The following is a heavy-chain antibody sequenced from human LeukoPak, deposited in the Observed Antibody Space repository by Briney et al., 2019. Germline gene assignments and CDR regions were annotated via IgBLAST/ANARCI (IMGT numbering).Heavy chain of an antibody. CDR1: GFTVSSNY. J-gene: IGHJ3*02. Sequence: GGSLRLSCAASGFTVSSNYMSWVRQAPGKGLEWVSVIYSGGSTYYADSVKGRFTISRDNSKNTLYLQMNSLRAEDTVVYYCARGVSSGSTGDAFDIWGQGTMVTVSS. D-gene: IGHD3-22*01. CDR2: IYSGGST. V-gene: IGHV3-53*01. CDR3: ARGVSSGSTGDAFDI.